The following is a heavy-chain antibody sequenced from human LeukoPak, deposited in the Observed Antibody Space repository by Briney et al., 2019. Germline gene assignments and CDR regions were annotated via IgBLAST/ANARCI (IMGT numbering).Heavy chain of an antibody. J-gene: IGHJ4*02. CDR2: IYHSGST. CDR1: GGSISSSNW. V-gene: IGHV4-4*02. Sequence: NPSETLSLTCAVSGGSISSSNWWSWVRQPPGKGLEWIGEIYHSGSTNYNPSLKSRVTISVDKSKNQFSLKLSSVTAADTAVYYCARRGLGSSSSLDYWGQGTLVTVSS. CDR3: ARRGLGSSSSLDY. D-gene: IGHD6-13*01.